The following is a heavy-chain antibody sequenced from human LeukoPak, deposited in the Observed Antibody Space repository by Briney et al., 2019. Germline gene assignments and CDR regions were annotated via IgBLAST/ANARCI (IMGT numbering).Heavy chain of an antibody. J-gene: IGHJ3*01. CDR1: GFTFGDYA. CDR3: ARKGNAFDF. CDR2: IKLDVSET. Sequence: GGSLRVSCTASGFTFGDYAMSWVRQAPGKGLEWVANIKLDVSETYYVDSVRGRFTISRDNTKNSLYLQMDSLRAEDTAVYYCARKGNAFDFWGQGTMVTVSS. V-gene: IGHV3-7*01. D-gene: IGHD3-10*01.